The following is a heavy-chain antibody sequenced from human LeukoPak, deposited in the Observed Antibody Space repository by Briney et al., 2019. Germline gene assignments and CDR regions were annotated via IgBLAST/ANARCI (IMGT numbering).Heavy chain of an antibody. D-gene: IGHD2-21*02. J-gene: IGHJ6*02. Sequence: SETLSLTCTVSGGSISGYYWSWIRQPAGKGLEWIGRIYTSGSTNYNPSLKSRVTMSVDTSKNQFSLKLSSVTAADTAVYYCARTSSKGDSYYYYGMDVWGQGTTVTVSS. CDR3: ARTSSKGDSYYYYGMDV. CDR1: GGSISGYY. V-gene: IGHV4-4*07. CDR2: IYTSGST.